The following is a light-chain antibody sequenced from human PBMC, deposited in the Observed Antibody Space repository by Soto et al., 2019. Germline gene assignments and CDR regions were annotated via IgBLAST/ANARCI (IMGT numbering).Light chain of an antibody. CDR2: GNS. Sequence: QSVLTQPPSVSGAPGQRVTISCTGSSSNIGAGYDVHWYQQLPGTAPKLLIYGNSNRPSGVPDRFSGSKSGSSASLAITGLQDEDEADYYCQSYDSSLSVGVFGTGTKLTVL. CDR1: SSNIGAGYD. V-gene: IGLV1-40*01. CDR3: QSYDSSLSVGV. J-gene: IGLJ1*01.